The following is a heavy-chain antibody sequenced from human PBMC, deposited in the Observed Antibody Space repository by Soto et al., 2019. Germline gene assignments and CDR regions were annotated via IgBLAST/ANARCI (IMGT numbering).Heavy chain of an antibody. Sequence: QVQLVESGGGVVQPGRSLRLSCAASGFTFSSFGMHWVRQAPGKGLEWVAVIWYDGSNKYYADSVKGRFTISRDNSKNTLYLQVNSLRAEDTAVYYCERDSEGGRHVWGQGTTVTVPS. CDR2: IWYDGSNK. CDR3: ERDSEGGRHV. J-gene: IGHJ6*02. V-gene: IGHV3-33*01. CDR1: GFTFSSFG.